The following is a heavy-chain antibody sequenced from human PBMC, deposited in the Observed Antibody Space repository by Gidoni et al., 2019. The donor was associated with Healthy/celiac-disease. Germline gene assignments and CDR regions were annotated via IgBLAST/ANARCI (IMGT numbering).Heavy chain of an antibody. V-gene: IGHV4-34*01. CDR3: ARGGGFVVVTVFGY. CDR1: GGSFSGYY. J-gene: IGHJ4*02. CDR2: INHSGST. Sequence: QVQLQQWGAGLLKPSETLSLTCAVYGGSFSGYYWSWIRQPPGKGLEWIGEINHSGSTNYNPSLKSRVTISVDTSKNQFSLKLSSVTAADTAVYYCARGGGFVVVTVFGYWGQGTLVTVSS. D-gene: IGHD2-21*02.